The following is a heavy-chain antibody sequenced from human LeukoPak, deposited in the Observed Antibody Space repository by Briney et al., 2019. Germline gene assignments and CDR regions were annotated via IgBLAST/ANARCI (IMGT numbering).Heavy chain of an antibody. D-gene: IGHD3-22*01. V-gene: IGHV4-39*01. CDR2: ISYSGDT. CDR3: ARQPHYYDTSAYYPSHFDY. CDR1: GGPITSNSHY. J-gene: IGHJ4*02. Sequence: PSETLSLTCTVSGGPITSNSHYWGWIRQPPGKGLEWIGSISYSGDTHYNPFLKSRVTLSVDTSKSQFSLNLSSLTAADTAIFYCARQPHYYDTSAYYPSHFDYWGLGTLVTVAS.